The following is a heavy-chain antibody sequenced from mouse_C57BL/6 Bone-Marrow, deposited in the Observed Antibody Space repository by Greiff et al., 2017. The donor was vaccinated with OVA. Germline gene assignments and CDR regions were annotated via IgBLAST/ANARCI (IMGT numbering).Heavy chain of an antibody. CDR3: AREDSSGYVNYFDY. V-gene: IGHV1-53*01. Sequence: QVQLQQPGAELVKPGASVKLSCKASGYTFTSYWMHWVKQRPGRGLEWIGYIYPRDGSTKYNEKFKGKATLTADKSSSTAYMQLNSLTSEDSAVYFCAREDSSGYVNYFDYWGQGTTLTVSS. CDR1: GYTFTSYW. D-gene: IGHD3-2*02. J-gene: IGHJ2*01. CDR2: IYPRDGST.